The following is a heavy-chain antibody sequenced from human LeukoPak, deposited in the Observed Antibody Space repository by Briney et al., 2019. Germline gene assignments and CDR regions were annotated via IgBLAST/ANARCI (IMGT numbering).Heavy chain of an antibody. Sequence: PGGSLRLSCAASGFTFSGSAMHWVRQASGKGLEWVGRIRSKANGYATAYAASVKGRFTISRDDSKNTAYLQMNSLKTEDTAVYYCTRHQYSSGWEIDYWGQGTLVTVSS. D-gene: IGHD6-19*01. CDR2: IRSKANGYAT. J-gene: IGHJ4*02. CDR3: TRHQYSSGWEIDY. V-gene: IGHV3-73*01. CDR1: GFTFSGSA.